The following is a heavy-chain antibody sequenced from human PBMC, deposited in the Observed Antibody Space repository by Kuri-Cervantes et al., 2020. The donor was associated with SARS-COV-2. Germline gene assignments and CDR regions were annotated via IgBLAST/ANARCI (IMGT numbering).Heavy chain of an antibody. Sequence: SQTLSLTCAVYGGSFSGYYWSWIRQPPGKGLEWIGETNHSGSTNYNPSLKSRVTISVDTSKNQFSLKLSSVTAADTAVYYCARGSERGYSYGTHFDYWGQGTLVTVSS. D-gene: IGHD5-18*01. V-gene: IGHV4-34*01. CDR1: GGSFSGYY. J-gene: IGHJ4*02. CDR2: TNHSGST. CDR3: ARGSERGYSYGTHFDY.